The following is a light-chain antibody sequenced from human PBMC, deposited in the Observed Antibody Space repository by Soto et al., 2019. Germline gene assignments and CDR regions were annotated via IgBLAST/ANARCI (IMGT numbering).Light chain of an antibody. CDR3: AAWDDSLKSYV. CDR2: VNN. Sequence: QSVLTQPPSASGTPGQRVTISCSGSNSNIGSDTVTWYQQLPGTAPKLLIYVNNQRPSGVPDRFSGSKSGTSASLAIDGLQSEDEADYYCAAWDDSLKSYVFGTGTKLTVL. J-gene: IGLJ1*01. V-gene: IGLV1-44*01. CDR1: NSNIGSDT.